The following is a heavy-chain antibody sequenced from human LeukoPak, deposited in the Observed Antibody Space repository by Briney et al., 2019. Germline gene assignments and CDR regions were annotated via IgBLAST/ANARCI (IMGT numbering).Heavy chain of an antibody. V-gene: IGHV4-39*07. Sequence: PSETLSLTCTVSGGSISSSSYYWGWIRQPPGKGLEWIGSIYYSGSTYYNPSLKSRVTISVDTSKNQFSLKLSSVTAADTAVYYCATPSSRYFDWSSYYFDYWGQGTLVTVSS. CDR2: IYYSGST. CDR1: GGSISSSSYY. J-gene: IGHJ4*02. CDR3: ATPSSRYFDWSSYYFDY. D-gene: IGHD3-9*01.